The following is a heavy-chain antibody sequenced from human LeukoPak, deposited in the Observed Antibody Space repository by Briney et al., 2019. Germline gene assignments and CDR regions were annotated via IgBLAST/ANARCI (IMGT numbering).Heavy chain of an antibody. Sequence: SETLSLTCTVSGGTISSYYWSWIRQPPGKGLEWIGFFYYSGSTNYNPSLKSRVSISVDTSKNQFSLNLSSVNAAHTAVYKCARERAAAGHLFDYWGQETLVTVSS. CDR1: GGTISSYY. D-gene: IGHD6-13*01. V-gene: IGHV4-59*01. CDR2: FYYSGST. J-gene: IGHJ4*02. CDR3: ARERAAAGHLFDY.